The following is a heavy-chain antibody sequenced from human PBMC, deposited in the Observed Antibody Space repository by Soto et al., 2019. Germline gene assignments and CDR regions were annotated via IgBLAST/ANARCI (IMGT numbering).Heavy chain of an antibody. CDR1: GGSISSGDYY. CDR2: IYYSGST. D-gene: IGHD2-2*01. Sequence: PSETLSLTCTVSGGSISSGDYYWSWIRQPPGEGLEWIGYIYYSGSTYYNPSLKSRVTISVDTSKNQFSLKLSSVTAADTAVYYCARDCSSTSRYSSDYYYYGMDVWGQGTTVTVYS. CDR3: ARDCSSTSRYSSDYYYYGMDV. V-gene: IGHV4-30-4*01. J-gene: IGHJ6*02.